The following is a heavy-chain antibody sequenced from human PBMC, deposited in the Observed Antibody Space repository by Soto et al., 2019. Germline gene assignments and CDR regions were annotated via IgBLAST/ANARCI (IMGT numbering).Heavy chain of an antibody. J-gene: IGHJ4*02. CDR2: IYYSGST. CDR3: ARYGDSDLGSNFDY. CDR1: GGSISSGDYY. Sequence: QVQLQESGPGLVKPSQTLSLTCTVSGGSISSGDYYWSWIRQPPGKGLEWIGYIYYSGSTYYNPSIKSRVTMSVDTSTNPFSLMLSSVTAADTAVYYCARYGDSDLGSNFDYWGQGTLVTVSS. V-gene: IGHV4-30-4*01. D-gene: IGHD4-17*01.